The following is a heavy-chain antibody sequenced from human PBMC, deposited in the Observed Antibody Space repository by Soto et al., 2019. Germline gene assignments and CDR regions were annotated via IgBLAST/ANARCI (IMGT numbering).Heavy chain of an antibody. CDR3: ARGLYGAYGQDF. CDR1: GFTFSNYW. D-gene: IGHD4-17*01. Sequence: GGSLRLSCAASGFTFSNYWIHWVRQAPGKGLVWVSRIKGDEITTNYADSVKGRFTISRDNAKNTVFLQMHSLRAEDTALYYCARGLYGAYGQDFWGQGILVTVSS. CDR2: IKGDEITT. V-gene: IGHV3-74*01. J-gene: IGHJ4*02.